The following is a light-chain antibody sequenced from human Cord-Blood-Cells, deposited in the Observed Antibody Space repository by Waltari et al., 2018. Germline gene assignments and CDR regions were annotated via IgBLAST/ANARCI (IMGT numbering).Light chain of an antibody. J-gene: IGKJ1*01. CDR2: AAS. CDR3: QQSYSTPWT. CDR1: QIISSY. Sequence: IQMTQSLSSLSASVGDRVTITCRASQIISSYLNWYQQKPGKAPKLLIYAASSLQSGVPSRFSGSGSGTDFTPTISSLQPEDFATYYCQQSYSTPWTFGQGTKVEIK. V-gene: IGKV1-39*01.